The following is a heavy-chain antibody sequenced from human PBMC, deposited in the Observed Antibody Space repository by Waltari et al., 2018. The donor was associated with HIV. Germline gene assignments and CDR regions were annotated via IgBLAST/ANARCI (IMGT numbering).Heavy chain of an antibody. J-gene: IGHJ5*02. Sequence: EVQLVQSGAEVKKPGATVKLSCKVSGYTFTDYYMHWVQQAPGQGLEWMGLVDPEDGETIYAEKFQGRVTITADTSTDTAYMELSSLRSEDTAVYYCAKTGWRYNWNRHLIGWFDPWGQGTLVTVSS. V-gene: IGHV1-69-2*01. CDR3: AKTGWRYNWNRHLIGWFDP. CDR1: GYTFTDYY. CDR2: VDPEDGET. D-gene: IGHD1-20*01.